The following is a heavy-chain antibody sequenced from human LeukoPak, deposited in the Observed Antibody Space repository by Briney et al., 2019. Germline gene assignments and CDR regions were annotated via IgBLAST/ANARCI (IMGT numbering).Heavy chain of an antibody. J-gene: IGHJ4*02. CDR3: AKGVEGDYDILTGYFDY. Sequence: GGSLRLSCAASGFTFSAYWMHWVRQAPGKGLVWVSRLNTDGSDTRSADSVQGRFTISRDNSKNTLYLQMNSLRAEDTAVYYCAKGVEGDYDILTGYFDYWGQGTLVTVSS. V-gene: IGHV3-74*01. CDR1: GFTFSAYW. D-gene: IGHD3-9*01. CDR2: LNTDGSDT.